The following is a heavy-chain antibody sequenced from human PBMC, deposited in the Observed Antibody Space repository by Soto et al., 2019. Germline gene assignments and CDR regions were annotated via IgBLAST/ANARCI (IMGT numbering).Heavy chain of an antibody. J-gene: IGHJ5*02. D-gene: IGHD3-10*01. CDR2: INHSGNT. CDR3: ARGRVYYYDSGSYYHNWFDP. CDR1: GGSISSSSYY. V-gene: IGHV4-39*07. Sequence: SETLSLTCTVSGGSISSSSYYWGWIRQPPGKGLEWIGEINHSGNTNYNPSLKSRVTISVDTSKNQFSLKLSSVTAADTAVYYCARGRVYYYDSGSYYHNWFDPWAQGTLVTVSS.